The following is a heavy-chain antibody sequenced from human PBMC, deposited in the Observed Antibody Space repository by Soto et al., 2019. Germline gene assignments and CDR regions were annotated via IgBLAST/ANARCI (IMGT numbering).Heavy chain of an antibody. D-gene: IGHD6-19*01. CDR1: GYTFTTYG. CDR3: ARQQWLYYYYGMVV. Sequence: QVQLVQSGAEVMKPGASVKVSCKASGYTFTTYGISWVRQAPGQGLEWMGWISAYNGNTNYAQKNQGRVTXXTXTXXSTAYMELRSLRSDDTAVYYCARQQWLYYYYGMVVWGQGTTVTVSS. V-gene: IGHV1-18*01. CDR2: ISAYNGNT. J-gene: IGHJ6*02.